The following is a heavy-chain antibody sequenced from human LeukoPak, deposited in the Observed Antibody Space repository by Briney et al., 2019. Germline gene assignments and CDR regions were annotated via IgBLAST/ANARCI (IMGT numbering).Heavy chain of an antibody. V-gene: IGHV1-2*02. CDR2: INPNSGGT. CDR1: GYTFTGYY. CDR3: ARVGWAPGVDIDTKYSSSMGGDY. Sequence: ASVKVSCKASGYTFTGYYMHWVRQAPGQGLEWMGWINPNSGGTNYAQKFQGRVTMTRDTSISTAYMELSRLRSDDTAVYYCARVGWAPGVDIDTKYSSSMGGDYWGQGTLVTVSS. D-gene: IGHD6-6*01. J-gene: IGHJ4*02.